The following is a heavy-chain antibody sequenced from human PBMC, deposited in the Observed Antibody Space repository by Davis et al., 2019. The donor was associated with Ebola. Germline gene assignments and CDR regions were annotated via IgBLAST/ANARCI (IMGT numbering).Heavy chain of an antibody. CDR3: ARALAGIYYYGMDV. J-gene: IGHJ6*04. CDR2: FDPEDGEA. Sequence: AASVKVSCKCTVSGYTLAELSMHWVRQAPGKGLEWMGYFDPEDGEAIYAQNFQGRVTMTRNTSISTAYMELSSLRSEDTAVYYCARALAGIYYYGMDVWGKGTTVTVSS. V-gene: IGHV1-24*01. D-gene: IGHD6-13*01. CDR1: GYTLAELS.